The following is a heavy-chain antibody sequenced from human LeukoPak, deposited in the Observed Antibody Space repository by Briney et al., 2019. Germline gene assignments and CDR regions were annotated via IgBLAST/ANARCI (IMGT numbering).Heavy chain of an antibody. V-gene: IGHV1-69*05. CDR2: IIPIFGTA. J-gene: IGHJ4*02. D-gene: IGHD3-16*01. CDR1: GGTFSSYA. Sequence: SVKVSCKASGGTFSSYAISWVRQAPGQGLEWMGGIIPIFGTANYAQKLQGRVTMTTDTSTSTAYMELRSLRSDDTAVYYCAREGLGELTLDCWGQGTLVTVSS. CDR3: AREGLGELTLDC.